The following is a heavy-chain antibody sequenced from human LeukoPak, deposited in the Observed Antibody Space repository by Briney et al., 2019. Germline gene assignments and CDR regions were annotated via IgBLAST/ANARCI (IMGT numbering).Heavy chain of an antibody. J-gene: IGHJ4*02. CDR1: GFTFINYA. D-gene: IGHD4-17*01. CDR3: AKARNGDPPYYFDY. V-gene: IGHV3-23*01. Sequence: GGSLRLSCAASGFTFINYAMSWVRQAPRRGLQWVSAISGSGGSTFYADSVKGRFTISRDNSKNTLYLQMTSLRAEDTAVYYCAKARNGDPPYYFDYWGQGTLVTVSS. CDR2: ISGSGGST.